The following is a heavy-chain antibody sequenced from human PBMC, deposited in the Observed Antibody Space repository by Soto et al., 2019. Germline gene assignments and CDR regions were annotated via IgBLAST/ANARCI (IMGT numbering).Heavy chain of an antibody. J-gene: IGHJ4*02. D-gene: IGHD3-3*01. CDR2: FDPEDGET. Sequence: ASVKVSCKVSGYTLTELSMHWVRQAPGKGLEWMGGFDPEDGETIYAQKFQGRVTMTEDTSTDTAYMELSSLRSEDTAVYYCATGAVRNYDFWSGYFYWGQGTLVTVSS. CDR3: ATGAVRNYDFWSGYFY. V-gene: IGHV1-24*01. CDR1: GYTLTELS.